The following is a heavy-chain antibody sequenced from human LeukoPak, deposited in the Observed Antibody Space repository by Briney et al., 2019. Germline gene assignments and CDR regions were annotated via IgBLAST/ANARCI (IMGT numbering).Heavy chain of an antibody. Sequence: SETLSLTCDVSGYSISSGYYWGWIRQSPGEGLEWIATIFHSGSFYYNPSLKSRVTLSVDTSKNQFTLKLDSVTAADTAMYYCARMGVSYYYDSSTYFPTAFDVWGQGTMVSVSS. CDR3: ARMGVSYYYDSSTYFPTAFDV. CDR1: GYSISSGYY. CDR2: IFHSGSF. J-gene: IGHJ3*01. D-gene: IGHD3-22*01. V-gene: IGHV4-38-2*01.